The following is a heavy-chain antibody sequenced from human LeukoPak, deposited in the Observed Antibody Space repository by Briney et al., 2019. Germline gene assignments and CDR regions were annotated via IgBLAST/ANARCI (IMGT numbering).Heavy chain of an antibody. Sequence: SETLSLTCTVSGGSISSGDYYWSWIRQPPGKGLEWIGYIYYSGSTYYNPSLKSRVTISVDTSKNQFSLKLSSATAADTAVYYCAREDPLHYYGMDVWGQGTTVTVSS. J-gene: IGHJ6*02. V-gene: IGHV4-30-4*01. CDR3: AREDPLHYYGMDV. CDR2: IYYSGST. CDR1: GGSISSGDYY.